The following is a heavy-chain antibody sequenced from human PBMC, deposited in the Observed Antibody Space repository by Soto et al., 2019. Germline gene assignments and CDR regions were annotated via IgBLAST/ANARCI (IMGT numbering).Heavy chain of an antibody. CDR2: ISSIGKT. CDR1: GGSVSSGDFY. J-gene: IGHJ4*02. D-gene: IGHD3-10*01. Sequence: QVQLQESGPGLVKPSETLSLTCTVSGGSVSSGDFYWSWLRQPPGNGLELIGCISSIGKTDYTPSLKSRVRISVDTSKNQFSLRLTSVTAADTAVYYCAIRTYGLGLYSWGRGALVTVSS. V-gene: IGHV4-61*08. CDR3: AIRTYGLGLYS.